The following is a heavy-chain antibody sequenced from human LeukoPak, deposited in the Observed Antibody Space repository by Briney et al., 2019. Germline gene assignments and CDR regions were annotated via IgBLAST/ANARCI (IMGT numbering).Heavy chain of an antibody. CDR2: ISSSSSYI. V-gene: IGHV3-21*01. CDR3: AREYGSGVYGWFDP. Sequence: GGSLRLSCAASGFTFSSYSMNWVRQAPGKGLEWVSSISSSSSYIYYADSVKGRFTISRDNSKNTLYLQMNSLRAEDTAVYYCAREYGSGVYGWFDPWGQGTLVTVSS. D-gene: IGHD3-10*01. CDR1: GFTFSSYS. J-gene: IGHJ5*02.